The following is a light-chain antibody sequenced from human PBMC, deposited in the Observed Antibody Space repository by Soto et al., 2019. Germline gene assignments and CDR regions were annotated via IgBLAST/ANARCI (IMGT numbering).Light chain of an antibody. CDR3: QQYGSSPQA. Sequence: EIVLTHSPGTLSLSPGERATLSFSASQSVDSSLLAWYQQKPGQAPRLLIYDASTRAPGIPDRFSGSGSGTDFTLTISRLEPEDFAVYYCQQYGSSPQAFGQGTKVDIK. J-gene: IGKJ1*01. CDR1: QSVDSSL. CDR2: DAS. V-gene: IGKV3-20*01.